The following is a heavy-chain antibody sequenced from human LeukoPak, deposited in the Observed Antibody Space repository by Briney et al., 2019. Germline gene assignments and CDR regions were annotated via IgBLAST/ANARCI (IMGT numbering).Heavy chain of an antibody. CDR2: ISAYNGNT. CDR1: GYTFTSYG. Sequence: VASVKVSCKASGYTFTSYGISWVRQAPGQGLEWMGWISAYNGNTNYAQKLQGRVTMTTDTSTSTAYMELRSLRSDDTAVYYCARDNYDILTGYQFDYWGQGTLVTVSS. CDR3: ARDNYDILTGYQFDY. J-gene: IGHJ4*02. D-gene: IGHD3-9*01. V-gene: IGHV1-18*01.